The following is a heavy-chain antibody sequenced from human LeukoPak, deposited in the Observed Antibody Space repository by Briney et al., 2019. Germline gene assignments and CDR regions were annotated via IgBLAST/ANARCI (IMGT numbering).Heavy chain of an antibody. D-gene: IGHD2-8*01. J-gene: IGHJ6*02. CDR2: VNRDGSET. Sequence: PGGSPRLSCAASGFTFSSYSMNWVRQVPGRGPEWVANVNRDGSETYYLDSVKGRFTISKDNAKNSLYLQMNSLRAEDTALYHCARNNAMDVWGQGTTVIVSS. V-gene: IGHV3-7*03. CDR3: ARNNAMDV. CDR1: GFTFSSYS.